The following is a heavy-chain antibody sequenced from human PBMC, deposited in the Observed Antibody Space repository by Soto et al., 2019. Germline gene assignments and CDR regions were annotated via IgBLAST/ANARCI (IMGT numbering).Heavy chain of an antibody. D-gene: IGHD6-13*01. J-gene: IGHJ6*02. CDR1: GGSFSCYY. CDR2: INHSGST. CDR3: ARAPSRYSSSWYGYYYYGMDV. Sequence: PSETLSLTCAVYGGSFSCYYWSWIRQPPGKGLEWIGEINHSGSTNYNPSLKSRVTISVDTSKNQFSLKLSSVTAADTAVYYCARAPSRYSSSWYGYYYYGMDVWGQGTTVTVSS. V-gene: IGHV4-34*01.